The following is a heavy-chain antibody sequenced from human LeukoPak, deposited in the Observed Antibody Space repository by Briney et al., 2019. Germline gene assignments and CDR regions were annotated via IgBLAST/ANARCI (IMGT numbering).Heavy chain of an antibody. Sequence: GESLKVSCKGSGYSFTNYWIGWVRQMPGKGLEWMGIIYPGDSDTRYSPSFQGQVTISADKSISTAYLQWSSLKASDTAMYYCARHHGQWLVPFDYWGQGTLVTVSS. V-gene: IGHV5-51*01. CDR1: GYSFTNYW. D-gene: IGHD6-19*01. J-gene: IGHJ4*02. CDR3: ARHHGQWLVPFDY. CDR2: IYPGDSDT.